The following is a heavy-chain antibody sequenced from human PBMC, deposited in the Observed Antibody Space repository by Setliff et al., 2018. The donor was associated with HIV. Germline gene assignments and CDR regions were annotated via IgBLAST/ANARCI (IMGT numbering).Heavy chain of an antibody. Sequence: ASETLSLTCGVYGESLSGYSWNWIRQPPGKGLEWIGEINHGGSTNYKPSLKSRVTISVDTSKNHLSLNLSSVTAADTAVYYCARAQTGSVGCYYHHYMDVWGKGTSVTVSS. V-gene: IGHV4-34*01. D-gene: IGHD2-8*02. CDR3: ARAQTGSVGCYYHHYMDV. CDR1: GESLSGYS. J-gene: IGHJ6*03. CDR2: INHGGST.